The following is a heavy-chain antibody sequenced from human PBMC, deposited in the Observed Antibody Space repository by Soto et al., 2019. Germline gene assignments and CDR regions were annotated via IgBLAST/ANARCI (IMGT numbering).Heavy chain of an antibody. CDR2: IIPIFGTA. D-gene: IGHD6-6*01. V-gene: IGHV1-69*06. CDR3: ASAFHSSSSTYYYYGMDV. Sequence: QVQLVQSGAEVKKPGSSVKVSCKASGGTFRSYAISWVRQAPGQGLAWMGGIIPIFGTANYAQKFQGRVTITADKSTSTAYMELSSLRSEDTAVYYCASAFHSSSSTYYYYGMDVWGQGTTVTVSS. J-gene: IGHJ6*02. CDR1: GGTFRSYA.